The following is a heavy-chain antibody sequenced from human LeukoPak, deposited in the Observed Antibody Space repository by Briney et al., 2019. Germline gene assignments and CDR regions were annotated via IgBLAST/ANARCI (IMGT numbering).Heavy chain of an antibody. Sequence: GASVKVSCKASGDIFPSSGITWVRQAPGQGLEWLGWVSTYRDDISYVQKFQGRVTMVTDKSTSTAYLELRSLRPDDTAVYFCARSEIILVRGTLRAGACDIWGQGTAVTVST. CDR1: GDIFPSSG. D-gene: IGHD3-10*01. CDR2: VSTYRDDI. V-gene: IGHV1-18*01. CDR3: ARSEIILVRGTLRAGACDI. J-gene: IGHJ3*02.